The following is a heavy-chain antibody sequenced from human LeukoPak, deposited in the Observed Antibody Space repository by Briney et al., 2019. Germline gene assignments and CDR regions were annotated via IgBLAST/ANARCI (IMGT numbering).Heavy chain of an antibody. J-gene: IGHJ4*02. Sequence: KASGTLSLTCTVSGGSISSGGYYWSWIRQHPGKGLEWIGYIYYSGSTYYNPSLKSRVTISVDTSKNQFSLKLSSVTAADTAVYYCARTYYYGSGSYYNKDVPLYYFDYWGQGTLVTVSS. CDR3: ARTYYYGSGSYYNKDVPLYYFDY. CDR1: GGSISSGGYY. CDR2: IYYSGST. V-gene: IGHV4-31*03. D-gene: IGHD3-10*01.